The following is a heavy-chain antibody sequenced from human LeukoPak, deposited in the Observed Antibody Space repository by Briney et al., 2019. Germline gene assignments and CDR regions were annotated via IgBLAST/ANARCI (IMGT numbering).Heavy chain of an antibody. CDR2: ISSGSSTI. CDR3: ARDGPHSLDY. V-gene: IGHV3-48*01. J-gene: IGHJ4*02. CDR1: GFTFSTYS. Sequence: SGGSLRLSCAASGFTFSTYSMNWVRQAPGRGLEWVSYISSGSSTIYYADSVQGRFTISRDNAKNSLYLQMNSLRAEDTAVYYCARDGPHSLDYWGQGTLVTVSS.